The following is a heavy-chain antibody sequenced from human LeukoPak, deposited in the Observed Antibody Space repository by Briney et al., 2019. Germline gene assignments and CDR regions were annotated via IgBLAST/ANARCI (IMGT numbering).Heavy chain of an antibody. J-gene: IGHJ4*02. CDR3: ARDGDYGDYYFDY. V-gene: IGHV3-64*01. D-gene: IGHD4-17*01. CDR2: ISSNGGST. Sequence: GGSLRLSCAASGFTFSSYAMHWVRQAPGKGLEYVSAISSNGGSTYYANSVKGRFTISRDNSKNTLYLQMGSLRAEDMAVYYCARDGDYGDYYFDYWGQGTLVTVSS. CDR1: GFTFSSYA.